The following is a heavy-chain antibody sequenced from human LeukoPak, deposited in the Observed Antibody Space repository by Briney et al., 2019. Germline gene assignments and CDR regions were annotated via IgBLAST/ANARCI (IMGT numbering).Heavy chain of an antibody. V-gene: IGHV3-30*04. CDR3: ARRFKGYCSGGSCYLYYGMDV. D-gene: IGHD2-15*01. CDR1: GFTFSSYA. J-gene: IGHJ6*02. Sequence: PGGSLRLSCAASGFTFSSYAMHWVRQAPGKGLEWAAVISYDGSNKYYADSVKGRFTISRDNSKNTLYLQMNSLRAEDTAVYYCARRFKGYCSGGSCYLYYGMDVWGQGTTVTVSS. CDR2: ISYDGSNK.